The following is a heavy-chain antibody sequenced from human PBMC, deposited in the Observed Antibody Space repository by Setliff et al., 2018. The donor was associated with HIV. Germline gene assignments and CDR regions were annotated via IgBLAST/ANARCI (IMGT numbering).Heavy chain of an antibody. CDR1: GGSISGHF. D-gene: IGHD3-3*01. CDR3: ARLDSSIFGTIKRLHRFDY. V-gene: IGHV4-4*09. CDR2: IYGNGTT. J-gene: IGHJ4*01. Sequence: SETLSLTCSVSGGSISGHFWSWIRQSPGKGLEWIGYIYGNGTTKNNRFLNSRVTMSVDTSKNQFTLNLNSVTAAETAMYSCARLDSSIFGTIKRLHRFDYWGQGLMVTVSS.